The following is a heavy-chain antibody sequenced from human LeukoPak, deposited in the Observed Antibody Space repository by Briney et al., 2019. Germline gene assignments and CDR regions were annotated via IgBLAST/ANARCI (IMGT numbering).Heavy chain of an antibody. CDR1: GFIFSKYW. V-gene: IGHV3-74*01. D-gene: IGHD6-19*01. CDR2: INTDGTVT. J-gene: IGHJ4*02. CDR3: ATKQWLAPPPDS. Sequence: GGSLRLSCAASGFIFSKYWMLWVRQAPGKGLESVSRINTDGTVTTYADSVKGRFTVSRDNADNTMFLQINSVRDEDTAVYYCATKQWLAPPPDSWGQGTPVTVSS.